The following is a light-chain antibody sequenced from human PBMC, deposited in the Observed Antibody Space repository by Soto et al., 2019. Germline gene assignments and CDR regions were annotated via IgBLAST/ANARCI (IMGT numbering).Light chain of an antibody. CDR2: SAS. V-gene: IGKV3-20*01. J-gene: IGKJ1*01. CDR3: QHYGSSSSWT. CDR1: QSVSSNY. Sequence: EMVLTQSPGTLSLSPGERATLSCRTSQSVSSNYLAWYQQKPDQAPRLLIYSASSRATGIPDRFSGSGSGADFTLTITRLEPEDFAVYYCQHYGSSSSWTFGQGTKVDIK.